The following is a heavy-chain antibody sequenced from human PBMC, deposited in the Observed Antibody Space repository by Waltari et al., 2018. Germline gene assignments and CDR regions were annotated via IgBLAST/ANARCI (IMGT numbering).Heavy chain of an antibody. CDR2: IYYTGSD. D-gene: IGHD3-10*01. J-gene: IGHJ4*02. CDR1: GGSISDSIYY. CDR3: ARNGPPMENPFFDY. V-gene: IGHV4-39*01. Sequence: QVQLQESGPGLVKPSETLSLSCSVAGGSISDSIYYWGWIRQPPGKGLEWIGSIYYTGSDYYTPSLKSRVTVSVDTSKNQFSLRLNSVTAADTAVYYCARNGPPMENPFFDYWGQGILVTVSS.